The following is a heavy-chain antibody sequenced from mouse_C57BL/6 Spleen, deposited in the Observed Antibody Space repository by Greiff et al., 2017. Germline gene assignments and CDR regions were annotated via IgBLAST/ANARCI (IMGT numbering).Heavy chain of an antibody. CDR3: ARWLLDYFDY. D-gene: IGHD2-3*01. V-gene: IGHV1-7*01. CDR2: INPSNGYT. J-gene: IGHJ2*01. Sequence: QVQLQQSGAELAKPGASVKLSCIASGYTFTSYWMHWVKQKPGQGLEWIGYINPSNGYTKYNQKFKDKATLTADKSSSTAYMHLSSLTYEDSAVYYCARWLLDYFDYWGQGTTLTVSS. CDR1: GYTFTSYW.